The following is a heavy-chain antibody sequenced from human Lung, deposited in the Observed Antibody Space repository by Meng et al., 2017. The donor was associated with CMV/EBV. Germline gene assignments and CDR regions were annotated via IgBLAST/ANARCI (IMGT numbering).Heavy chain of an antibody. V-gene: IGHV5-51*01. J-gene: IGHJ3*02. Sequence: GESLRLXXKGSAYSFTTYWIGWVRQMPGKGLEWMGVIYPGDSDTRYSPSFQGQVTISADKSINTAYLQWSSLKASDTAMYYCARRGGYCSSTSCYEGASDIWGQGTMVTVSS. CDR1: AYSFTTYW. D-gene: IGHD2-2*01. CDR3: ARRGGYCSSTSCYEGASDI. CDR2: IYPGDSDT.